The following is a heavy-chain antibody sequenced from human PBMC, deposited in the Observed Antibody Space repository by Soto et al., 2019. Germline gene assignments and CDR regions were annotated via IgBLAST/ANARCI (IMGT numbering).Heavy chain of an antibody. Sequence: GGSLRLSCAASGFTFSDYYMSWIRQAPGKGLEWVSYISSSSSYTNYADSVKGRFTISRDNAKNSLYLQMNSLRAEDTAVYYCARDRLDYYGSGSQLLYYYYGMDVWGQGTTVTVSS. J-gene: IGHJ6*02. CDR1: GFTFSDYY. CDR3: ARDRLDYYGSGSQLLYYYYGMDV. CDR2: ISSSSSYT. V-gene: IGHV3-11*06. D-gene: IGHD3-10*01.